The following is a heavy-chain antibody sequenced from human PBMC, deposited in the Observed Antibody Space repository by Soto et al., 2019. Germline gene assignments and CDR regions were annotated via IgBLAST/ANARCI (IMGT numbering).Heavy chain of an antibody. J-gene: IGHJ3*02. D-gene: IGHD1-20*01. Sequence: VKFSCKASGVTFSSYAIIWVRQDPGQGLEWMGGIIPIFGTGNYAQKFQGRVTITADESTSTAYMELSSLRSEDTAVYYWAREGYNWNGAFDIWGQGTMVTVSS. CDR2: IIPIFGTG. CDR1: GVTFSSYA. V-gene: IGHV1-69*13. CDR3: AREGYNWNGAFDI.